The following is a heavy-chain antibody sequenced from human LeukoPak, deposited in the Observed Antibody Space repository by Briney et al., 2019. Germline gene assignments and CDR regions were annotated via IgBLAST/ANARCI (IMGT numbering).Heavy chain of an antibody. CDR3: AKPAYDSSGYAFDY. CDR2: ISDSGAGT. V-gene: IGHV3-23*01. D-gene: IGHD3-22*01. Sequence: PGGSLRLSCAASGFTFSSYAMGWVRQAPGKGLEWVSAISDSGAGTYYADSVKGRFTISRDNSKNTLYLQMNSLRAEDTAVYYCAKPAYDSSGYAFDYWGQGTLVTVSS. J-gene: IGHJ4*02. CDR1: GFTFSSYA.